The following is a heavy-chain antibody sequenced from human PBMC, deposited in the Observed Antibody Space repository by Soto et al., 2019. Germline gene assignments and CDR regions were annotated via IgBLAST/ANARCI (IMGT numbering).Heavy chain of an antibody. CDR1: GGSISSGGYS. Sequence: QLQLQESGSGLVKPSQTLSLTCAVSGGSISSGGYSWSWIRPPPGKGLEWVGYIYHSGGTSYNPSLKSRVTISLDRSKNHFSLKLSSVTAADTAVYYCARLRFLDGYYFDYWGQGTLVTVSS. D-gene: IGHD3-3*01. V-gene: IGHV4-30-2*01. J-gene: IGHJ4*02. CDR3: ARLRFLDGYYFDY. CDR2: IYHSGGT.